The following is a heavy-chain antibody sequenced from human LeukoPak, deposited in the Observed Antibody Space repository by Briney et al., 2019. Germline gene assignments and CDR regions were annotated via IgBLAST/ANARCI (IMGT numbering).Heavy chain of an antibody. V-gene: IGHV3-9*01. CDR2: ISWNSGSI. J-gene: IGHJ3*02. CDR3: AKDKGPMVRGVSDAFDI. Sequence: GGSLRLSCAASGFTFDDYAMHWVRQAPGKGLEWVSGISWNSGSIGYADSVKGRFTISRDNAKNSLYLQMNSLRAEDTALYYCAKDKGPMVRGVSDAFDIWGQGTMVTVSS. CDR1: GFTFDDYA. D-gene: IGHD3-10*01.